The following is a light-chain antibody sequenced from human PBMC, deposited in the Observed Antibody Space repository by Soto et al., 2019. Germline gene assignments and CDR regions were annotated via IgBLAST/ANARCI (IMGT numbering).Light chain of an antibody. Sequence: EIVMTQSPATLSLSPGERATLSCRASQSVSSSYLSWYQQNPGQAPRLLIYGASTRATVIPARFSGSGSGTDFTLTISSLQPEDFAVYYCQQDYNLPYTFGQGTQLAIK. J-gene: IGKJ2*01. V-gene: IGKV3D-7*01. CDR1: QSVSSSY. CDR2: GAS. CDR3: QQDYNLPYT.